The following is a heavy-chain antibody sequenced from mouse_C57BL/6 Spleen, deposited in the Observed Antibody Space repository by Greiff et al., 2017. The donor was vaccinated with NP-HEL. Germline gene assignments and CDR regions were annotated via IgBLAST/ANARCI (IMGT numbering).Heavy chain of an antibody. CDR1: GFTFSSYG. V-gene: IGHV5-6*02. J-gene: IGHJ2*01. CDR3: ARHEATVVDY. D-gene: IGHD1-1*01. Sequence: EVMLVESGGDLVKPGGSLKLSCAASGFTFSSYGMSWVRQTPDKRLEWVATISSGGSYTYYPDSVKGRFTISRDNAKNTLYLQMSSLKSEDTAMYYCARHEATVVDYWGQGTTLTVSS. CDR2: ISSGGSYT.